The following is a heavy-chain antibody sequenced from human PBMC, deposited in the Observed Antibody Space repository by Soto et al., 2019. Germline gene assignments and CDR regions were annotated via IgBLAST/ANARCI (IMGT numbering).Heavy chain of an antibody. CDR2: IIPIFGIP. D-gene: IGHD2-2*01. Sequence: VASVKVSCKASGDTFSRYSITWVRQAPGHGLEWIGRIIPIFGIPTYAQKFQGRVTFTADESTSTAYMELSSLRSDDTAVYYCAREDRDRETGLVPAAIDGMDVXX. J-gene: IGHJ6*02. CDR3: AREDRDRETGLVPAAIDGMDV. V-gene: IGHV1-69*13. CDR1: GDTFSRYS.